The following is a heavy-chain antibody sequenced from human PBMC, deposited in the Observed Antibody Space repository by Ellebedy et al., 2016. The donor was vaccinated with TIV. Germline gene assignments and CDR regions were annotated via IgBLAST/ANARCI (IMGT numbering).Heavy chain of an antibody. CDR2: IRSKAYGGTT. CDR3: TRSPELYDSSGYYLHNWFDP. Sequence: GGSLRLSXTASGFTFADYAMSWFRQAPGKGREWVSFIRSKAYGGTTEHAASVKSRFTISRDDSKSIAYLQMNSLKTEDTAVYYCTRSPELYDSSGYYLHNWFDPWGQGTLVTVSS. J-gene: IGHJ5*02. V-gene: IGHV3-49*03. CDR1: GFTFADYA. D-gene: IGHD3-22*01.